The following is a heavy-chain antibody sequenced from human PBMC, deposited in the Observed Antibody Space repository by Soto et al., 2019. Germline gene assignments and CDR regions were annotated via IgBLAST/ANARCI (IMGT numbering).Heavy chain of an antibody. CDR2: ITRDGDTS. CDR1: GFTFRSFA. CDR3: ARDRGSIAVAGLRWLDYYYGMDV. Sequence: GGSMRLCCAGPGFTFRSFALSWIRQAPGKGLEWVSGITRDGDTSYYADSVKGRFIVSRDNSKNTLYLQMNSLRAEDTAVYYCARDRGSIAVAGLRWLDYYYGMDVWGQGTTVTVSS. J-gene: IGHJ6*02. D-gene: IGHD6-19*01. V-gene: IGHV3-23*01.